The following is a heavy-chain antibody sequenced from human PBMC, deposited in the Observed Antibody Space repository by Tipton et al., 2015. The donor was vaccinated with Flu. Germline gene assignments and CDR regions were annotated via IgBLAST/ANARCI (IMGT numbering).Heavy chain of an antibody. CDR1: GGSFSGYY. CDR3: ARRDYTNYVSDPKSWFDP. V-gene: IGHV4-34*01. J-gene: IGHJ5*02. D-gene: IGHD4-11*01. CDR2: INHSGST. Sequence: TLSLTCAVYGGSFSGYYWSWIRQPPGKGLEWIGEINHSGSTNYNPSLKSRVTISVDTSKNQFSLKLSSVTAADMAVYYCARRDYTNYVSDPKSWFDPWGQGTLVAVSS.